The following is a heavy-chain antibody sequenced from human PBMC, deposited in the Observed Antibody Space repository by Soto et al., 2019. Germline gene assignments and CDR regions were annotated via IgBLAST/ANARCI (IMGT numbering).Heavy chain of an antibody. CDR3: ARTASPEHFYDASADFER. V-gene: IGHV4-30-4*01. D-gene: IGHD3-22*01. Sequence: PSETLSLTCTVSGGSISNDNYYWSWIRQSPGKGLEWIAYIYYSGSTYYNPSLKSRLTISVDPSKNQFSLKLSSVTAADTAVYYCARTASPEHFYDASADFERWGQGTLVTVSS. CDR2: IYYSGST. CDR1: GGSISNDNYY. J-gene: IGHJ5*02.